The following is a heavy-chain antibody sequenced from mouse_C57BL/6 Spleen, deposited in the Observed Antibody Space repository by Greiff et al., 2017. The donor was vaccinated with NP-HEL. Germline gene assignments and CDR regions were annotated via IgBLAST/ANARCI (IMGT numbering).Heavy chain of an antibody. J-gene: IGHJ4*01. CDR1: GFTFTDYY. CDR2: IRNKANGYTT. D-gene: IGHD3-2*02. V-gene: IGHV7-3*01. Sequence: EVKLVESGGGLVQPGGSLSLSCAASGFTFTDYYMSWVRQPPGKALEWLGFIRNKANGYTTEYSASVKGRFTISRDNSQSILYLQMNALRAEDSATYSCARYISSSGYNYAMDYWGQGTSVTVSS. CDR3: ARYISSSGYNYAMDY.